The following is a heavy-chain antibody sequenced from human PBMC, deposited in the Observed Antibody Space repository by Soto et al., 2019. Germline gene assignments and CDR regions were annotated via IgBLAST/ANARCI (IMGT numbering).Heavy chain of an antibody. V-gene: IGHV4-4*02. CDR1: GVSLTSGNW. CDR3: ARLVYDTRLNYTYFDF. Sequence: SETLSLTCAVSGVSLTSGNWWTWVRQSPQRGLEYIGEIFHDGTANYYPSFERRVAMSVDTSRNQFSLKLTSVTAADTAVYFCARLVYDTRLNYTYFDFWGPGTLVTVSS. J-gene: IGHJ4*02. D-gene: IGHD3-3*01. CDR2: IFHDGTA.